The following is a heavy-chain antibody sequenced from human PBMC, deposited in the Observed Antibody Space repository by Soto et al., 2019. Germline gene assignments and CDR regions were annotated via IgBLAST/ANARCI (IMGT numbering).Heavy chain of an antibody. D-gene: IGHD1-26*01. V-gene: IGHV3-30*14. Sequence: QVQLVESGGGVVQPGRSLRLSCAASGFTFSSYAMHWVRQAPGKGLEWVAVISYDGSNKYYAGSVKGRCTISRDNTKNTLYLQMNSLIAAGTAVYYWASLVGATTVYGFDYLGPGTLVTFSS. CDR3: ASLVGATTVYGFDY. CDR1: GFTFSSYA. J-gene: IGHJ4*02. CDR2: ISYDGSNK.